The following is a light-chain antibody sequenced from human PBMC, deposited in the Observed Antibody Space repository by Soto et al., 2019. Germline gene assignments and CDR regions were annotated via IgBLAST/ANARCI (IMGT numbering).Light chain of an antibody. CDR2: DVS. CDR1: SSDVGGYNY. Sequence: QSALTQPASVSGSPGQSITISCTGTSSDVGGYNYVSWYQQHPGKAPKLMIYDVSNRPSGISIRFSGSKSGNTASLTISGLQAEDEADYYCSSCTSSSTLVVFGRGTKLTVL. J-gene: IGLJ2*01. V-gene: IGLV2-14*01. CDR3: SSCTSSSTLVV.